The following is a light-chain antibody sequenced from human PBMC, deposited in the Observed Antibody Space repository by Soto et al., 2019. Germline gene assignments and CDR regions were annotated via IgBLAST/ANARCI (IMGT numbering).Light chain of an antibody. CDR3: QQANSFPIT. CDR1: QSIYSN. J-gene: IGKJ5*01. CDR2: RAS. V-gene: IGKV3-15*01. Sequence: EIVMTQSPATLSVSPGERATLSCRASQSIYSNLAWYQQRPGQPPRLLIYRASTRATDIPARFSGSGSGTEFTLTISSLQSEDFATYYCQQANSFPITFGQGTRLEIK.